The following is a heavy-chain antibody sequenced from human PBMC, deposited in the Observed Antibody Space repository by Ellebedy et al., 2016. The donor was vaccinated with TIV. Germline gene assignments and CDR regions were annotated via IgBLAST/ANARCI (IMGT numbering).Heavy chain of an antibody. D-gene: IGHD2-15*01. J-gene: IGHJ4*02. CDR3: AREHCSGGNCYGADY. V-gene: IGHV3-23*03. Sequence: GESLKISCAASGFIFSSYWMSWVRQAPGKGLEWVSVIYSGGSGGSTYYADSVKGRFTISRDNSKNTLYLQMNSLSAEDTAVYYCAREHCSGGNCYGADYWGQGTLVTVSS. CDR2: IYSGGSGGST. CDR1: GFIFSSYW.